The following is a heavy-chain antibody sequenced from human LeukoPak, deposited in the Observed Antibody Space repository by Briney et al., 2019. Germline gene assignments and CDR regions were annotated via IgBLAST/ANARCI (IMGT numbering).Heavy chain of an antibody. CDR2: ISGSGGST. CDR3: AKSSFYSGYEVPSVY. V-gene: IGHV3-23*01. Sequence: GGSLRLYCAASGFTFSSYAMSWVRQAPGKGLEWVSAISGSGGSTYYADSVKGRFTISRDNSKNTLYLQMNSLRAEDTAVYYCAKSSFYSGYEVPSVYWGQGTLVTVSS. J-gene: IGHJ4*02. D-gene: IGHD5-12*01. CDR1: GFTFSSYA.